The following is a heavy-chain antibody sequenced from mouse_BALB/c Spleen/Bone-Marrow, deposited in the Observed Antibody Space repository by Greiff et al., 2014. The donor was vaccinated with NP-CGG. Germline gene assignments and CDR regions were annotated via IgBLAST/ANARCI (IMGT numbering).Heavy chain of an antibody. CDR2: IYPGDGDT. Sequence: LMESGAELVRPGSSVKISCKASGYAFSSYWMNWVKQRPGQGLEWIGQIYPGDGDTNYNGKFKGKATLTADKSSSTAYMQLSSLTSEDSAVYFCARGVPMDYWGQGTSVTVSS. V-gene: IGHV1-80*01. CDR1: GYAFSSYW. J-gene: IGHJ4*01. CDR3: ARGVPMDY.